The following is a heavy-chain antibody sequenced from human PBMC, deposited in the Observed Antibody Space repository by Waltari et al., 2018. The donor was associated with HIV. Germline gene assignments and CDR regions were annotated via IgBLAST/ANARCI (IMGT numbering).Heavy chain of an antibody. J-gene: IGHJ6*02. CDR3: VRLWPTGWYYYGMDV. CDR2: MNPNSGNT. Sequence: QVQLVQSGAEVKKPGASVKVSCKASGYTFTSYAINWVRQATGQGLEWMGWMNPNSGNTGYAQKFQGRVTMTRNTSISTAYMELSSLRSEDTAVYYCVRLWPTGWYYYGMDVWGQGTTVTVSS. V-gene: IGHV1-8*01. D-gene: IGHD2-15*01. CDR1: GYTFTSYA.